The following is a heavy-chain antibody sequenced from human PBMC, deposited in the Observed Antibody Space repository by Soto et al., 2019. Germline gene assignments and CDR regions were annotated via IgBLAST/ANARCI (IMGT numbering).Heavy chain of an antibody. V-gene: IGHV3-23*01. D-gene: IGHD3-3*01. CDR3: ANPLCYDSGYYSN. CDR1: GFTFSSYT. Sequence: HPEGSLRLSCAAAGFTFSSYTMNWFRQAHGKGLEWLSLISGSGGSTYDAGSVKGRLTISRDNSRNTLYMQMNSLSADDTAVYYCANPLCYDSGYYSNWGQGTLVTVSS. J-gene: IGHJ4*02. CDR2: ISGSGGST.